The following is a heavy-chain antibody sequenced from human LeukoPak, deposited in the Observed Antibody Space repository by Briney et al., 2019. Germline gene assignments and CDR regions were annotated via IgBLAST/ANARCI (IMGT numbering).Heavy chain of an antibody. Sequence: PGGSLRLSCAACGFIVSRNYMSWVRQAPGKGLEWVTLIYTGGSTYYADSVRGRFTISRDDSKNTLYLQMNSLRAADTAVYYCARERGSENGYKGDFDVWGQGTMVTVSS. CDR1: GFIVSRNY. CDR3: ARERGSENGYKGDFDV. J-gene: IGHJ3*01. V-gene: IGHV3-53*01. CDR2: IYTGGST. D-gene: IGHD3-22*01.